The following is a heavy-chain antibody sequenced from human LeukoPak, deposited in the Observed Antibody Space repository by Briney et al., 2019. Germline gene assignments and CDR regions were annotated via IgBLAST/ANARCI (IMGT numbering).Heavy chain of an antibody. V-gene: IGHV1-46*01. J-gene: IGHJ3*02. CDR2: INPSSNST. D-gene: IGHD5-24*01. Sequence: AASVKVSCKASGYTFTSYYMHWVRQAPGQGLEWMGIINPSSNSTSYAQKFQGRVTMTSDMSTSTVYMELRSLRSEDTAVCYCARADITRDGYNSAFDIWGQGTMVTVSS. CDR1: GYTFTSYY. CDR3: ARADITRDGYNSAFDI.